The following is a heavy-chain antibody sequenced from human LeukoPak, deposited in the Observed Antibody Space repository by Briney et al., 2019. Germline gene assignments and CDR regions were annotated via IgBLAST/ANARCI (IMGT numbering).Heavy chain of an antibody. CDR2: IWYDGSNK. V-gene: IGHV3-33*01. D-gene: IGHD3-3*01. J-gene: IGHJ4*02. CDR3: ARELGVVTDPLYYFDY. Sequence: PGGSLILSCAASGFTFSSYGIHWVRQAPGKGLEWVAVIWYDGSNKYYADSVKGRFTISRDNSKNTLYLQMNSLRAEDTAVYYCARELGVVTDPLYYFDYWGQGTLVTVSS. CDR1: GFTFSSYG.